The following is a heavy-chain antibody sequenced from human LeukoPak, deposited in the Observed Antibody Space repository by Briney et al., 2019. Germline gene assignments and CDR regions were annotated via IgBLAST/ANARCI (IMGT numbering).Heavy chain of an antibody. CDR1: GGSISSSGYY. J-gene: IGHJ3*02. V-gene: IGHV4-39*07. CDR3: ARGSYDSSGYSYQNDAFDI. Sequence: SETLSLTCTVSGGSISSSGYYWGWIRQPPGKGLEWIGTIYHSGSTNYNPSLKSRVTISVDTSKNQFSLKLSSVTAADTAVYYCARGSYDSSGYSYQNDAFDIWGQGTMVTVSS. CDR2: IYHSGST. D-gene: IGHD3-22*01.